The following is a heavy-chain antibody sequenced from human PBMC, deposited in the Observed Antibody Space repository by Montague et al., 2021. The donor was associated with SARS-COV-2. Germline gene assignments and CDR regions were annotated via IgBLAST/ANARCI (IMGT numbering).Heavy chain of an antibody. Sequence: NRRRTNYIPSLKSRVTISVDTSKNQFSLKLSSVTAADTAFYYCAVTNPCYNYGIDVWGQGTTVTVAS. V-gene: IGHV4-59*01. CDR2: NRRRT. CDR3: AVTNPCYNYGIDV. D-gene: IGHD1-14*01. J-gene: IGHJ6*02.